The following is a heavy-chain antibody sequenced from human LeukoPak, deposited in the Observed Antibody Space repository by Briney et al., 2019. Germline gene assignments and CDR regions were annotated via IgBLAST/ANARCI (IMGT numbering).Heavy chain of an antibody. V-gene: IGHV3-21*01. D-gene: IGHD2-2*01. CDR3: ARAFRSTSYNIPWNWFDP. Sequence: PGGSLRLSCAASGFTFSSYSMNWVRQAPGKGLEWVSSISSSSSYIYYADSVKGRFTISRDNAKNSLYLQMNSLRAEDTAVYYCARAFRSTSYNIPWNWFDPWGQGTLVTVSS. J-gene: IGHJ5*02. CDR2: ISSSSSYI. CDR1: GFTFSSYS.